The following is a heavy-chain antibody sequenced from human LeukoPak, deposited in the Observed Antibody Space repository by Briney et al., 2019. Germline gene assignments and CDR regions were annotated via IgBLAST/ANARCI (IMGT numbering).Heavy chain of an antibody. CDR2: IYYSGST. V-gene: IGHV4-34*01. J-gene: IGHJ4*02. CDR3: ARGLTAQDFDY. CDR1: GGSFSGYY. Sequence: SETLSLTCGVYGGSFSGYYWTWIRQSPGKGLEWIGSIYYSGSTYYNPSLKSRVTISVDTSKNQFSLKLSSVTAADTAVYYCARGLTAQDFDYWGQGTLVTVSS.